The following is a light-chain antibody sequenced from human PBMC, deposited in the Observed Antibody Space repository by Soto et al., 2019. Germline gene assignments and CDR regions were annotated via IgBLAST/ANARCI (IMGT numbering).Light chain of an antibody. V-gene: IGKV1-39*01. CDR1: QTISSY. CDR2: AAP. J-gene: IGKJ3*01. Sequence: DIQMTQSPSSLSASVGDGVTITCRASQTISSYLNWYQQRPGIAPRLLIYAAPTLQSGVPSRFSGRGFATNFTLAINSLQPEDFATYYCQQSYSPPFTFGPGTKVDIK. CDR3: QQSYSPPFT.